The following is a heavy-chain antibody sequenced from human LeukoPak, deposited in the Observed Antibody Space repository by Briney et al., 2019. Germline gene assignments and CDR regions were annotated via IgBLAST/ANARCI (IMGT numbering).Heavy chain of an antibody. CDR2: IKLDGSEK. CDR1: GFTFGKYW. Sequence: GGSLRLSCVASGFTFGKYWMSWVRQAPGKGLEWVANIKLDGSEKNYVDSVKGRFTISRDNTKNSLYLQMNSLRVEVTAVFYCARDQYDTWSRRGNFDSWGQGTLVTVPS. D-gene: IGHD3-3*01. V-gene: IGHV3-7*03. J-gene: IGHJ4*02. CDR3: ARDQYDTWSRRGNFDS.